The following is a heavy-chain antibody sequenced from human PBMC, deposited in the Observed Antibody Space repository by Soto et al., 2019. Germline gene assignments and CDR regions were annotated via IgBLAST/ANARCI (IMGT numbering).Heavy chain of an antibody. CDR1: GFTFTNYW. CDR3: TRDLPHNWFDP. V-gene: IGHV3-74*03. J-gene: IGHJ5*02. Sequence: EVQLVQSGGGLVQPGGSLRLSCAASGFTFTNYWMHWVRQAPGKGLVWVSRINHDGRDATYADSVKGRFTISRDNAKNTLYSQMNSLRVEDTAVYYCTRDLPHNWFDPWGQGTLVTVSS. CDR2: INHDGRDA.